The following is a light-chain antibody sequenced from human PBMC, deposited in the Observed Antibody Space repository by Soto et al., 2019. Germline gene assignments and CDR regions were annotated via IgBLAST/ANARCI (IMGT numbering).Light chain of an antibody. V-gene: IGKV1-5*03. CDR2: QAS. Sequence: DIEMTQSPSALSASEGDRVTITCRASESISRWLAWYQQKPGKVPKLLIYQASSLESGVPSRFSGSGSGTEFTLTISSLQTEDFATYYCQLYSVYSSWTFGQGTKVDVK. CDR1: ESISRW. CDR3: QLYSVYSSWT. J-gene: IGKJ1*01.